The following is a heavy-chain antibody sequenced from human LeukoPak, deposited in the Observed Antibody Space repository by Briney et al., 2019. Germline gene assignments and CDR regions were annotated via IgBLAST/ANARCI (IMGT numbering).Heavy chain of an antibody. D-gene: IGHD6-19*01. J-gene: IGHJ4*02. CDR2: INPNSGGT. CDR1: VYTLTGYY. V-gene: IGHV1-2*02. Sequence: ASLKVSCKASVYTLTGYYMYWVRQAPGRAREWMGWINPNSGGTNYAQKLQGRVSMTRNTSMSTAYMELSRLRSDDTAVYYCARDSVAGTTVYSFDYWGQGTLVTVSS. CDR3: ARDSVAGTTVYSFDY.